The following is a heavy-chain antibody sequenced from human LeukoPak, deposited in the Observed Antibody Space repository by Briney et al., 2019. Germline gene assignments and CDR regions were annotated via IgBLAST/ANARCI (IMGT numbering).Heavy chain of an antibody. V-gene: IGHV4-34*01. CDR1: GGSFSGYY. D-gene: IGHD6-13*01. J-gene: IGHJ4*02. CDR3: ARGEAAADPFDY. CDR2: INHSGST. Sequence: SETLSLTCAVYGGSFSGYYWSWIRQPPGKGLEWIGEINHSGSTNYNPSHKSRVTISVDTSKNQFSLKLSSVTAADTAVYYCARGEAAADPFDYWGQGTLVTVSS.